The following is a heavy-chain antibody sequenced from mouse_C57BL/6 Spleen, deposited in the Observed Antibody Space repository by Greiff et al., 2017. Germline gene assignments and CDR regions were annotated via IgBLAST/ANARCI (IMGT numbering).Heavy chain of an antibody. CDR3: ARGKTSKYGNFEGFAY. CDR1: GYTFTSYG. Sequence: QVQLQQSGAELARPGASVKLSCKASGYTFTSYGISWVKQRTGQGLEWIGEIYPRSGNTYYNEKFKGKATLTADKSSSTAYMELRSLTSEDSAVYFCARGKTSKYGNFEGFAYWGQGTLVTVSA. CDR2: IYPRSGNT. D-gene: IGHD2-10*02. J-gene: IGHJ3*01. V-gene: IGHV1-81*01.